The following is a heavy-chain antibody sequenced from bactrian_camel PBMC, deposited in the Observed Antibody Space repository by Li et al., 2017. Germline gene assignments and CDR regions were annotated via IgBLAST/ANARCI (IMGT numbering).Heavy chain of an antibody. V-gene: IGHV3S53*01. CDR3: AADRFLGDKGGCPPPVVGDNF. Sequence: HVQLVESGGGSVQAGGSLRLSCARSDRNHASYCMGWFRQYPGKEREGVASIDRHGITTYAEAVEGRFTISRDNAKNTLFLQMDDLKPEDTAMYYCAADRFLGDKGGCPPPVVGDNFWGQGTQVTVS. J-gene: IGHJ4*01. D-gene: IGHD5*01. CDR2: IDRHGIT. CDR1: DRNHASYC.